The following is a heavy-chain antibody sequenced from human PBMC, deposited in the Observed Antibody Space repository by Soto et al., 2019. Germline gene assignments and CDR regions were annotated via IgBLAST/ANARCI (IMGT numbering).Heavy chain of an antibody. V-gene: IGHV4-4*02. J-gene: IGHJ6*02. CDR3: ARERITMVRGGFYYVMDV. Sequence: SETLSLTCAVSGGSISSSNWWSWVRQPPGKGLEWIGEIYHSGSTNYNPSLKSRVTISVDKSKNQFSLKLSSVTAADTAVYYCARERITMVRGGFYYVMDVWGQGTSVTVSS. CDR1: GGSISSSNW. CDR2: IYHSGST. D-gene: IGHD3-10*01.